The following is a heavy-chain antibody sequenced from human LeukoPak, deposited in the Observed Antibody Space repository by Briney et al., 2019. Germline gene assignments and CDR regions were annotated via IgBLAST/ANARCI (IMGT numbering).Heavy chain of an antibody. CDR1: GGSISTYH. CDR3: ARDKQHSYGRYFDH. Sequence: PSETLSLTCTVSGGSISTYHWNWIRKSPEKGLEGIGYMQSTGNSNYNPSLKRRVTISVDMSRNQIVLNLSSVTAADTAVYFCARDKQHSYGRYFDHWGQGTLVTVSS. V-gene: IGHV4-59*01. D-gene: IGHD5-18*01. CDR2: MQSTGNS. J-gene: IGHJ4*02.